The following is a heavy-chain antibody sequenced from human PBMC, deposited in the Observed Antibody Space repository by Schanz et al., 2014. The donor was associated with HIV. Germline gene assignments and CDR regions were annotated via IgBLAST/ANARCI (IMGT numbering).Heavy chain of an antibody. D-gene: IGHD4-17*01. Sequence: VQLVESGGGVVQPGRSLRLSCAASGFTFSNFAMTWVRQAPGKGLEWVSGISISGETTYYADSVKGRFTISRDNSKNTLYLQMNSLRAEDTAVYYCAKEGYGEGYYGMDVWGQGTTVTVSS. V-gene: IGHV3-23*04. CDR1: GFTFSNFA. CDR3: AKEGYGEGYYGMDV. J-gene: IGHJ6*02. CDR2: ISISGETT.